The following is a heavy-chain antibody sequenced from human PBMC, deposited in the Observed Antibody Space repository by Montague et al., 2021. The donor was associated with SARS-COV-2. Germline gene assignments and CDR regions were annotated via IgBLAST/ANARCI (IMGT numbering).Heavy chain of an antibody. D-gene: IGHD2-2*02. CDR1: GGSISSSSYY. CDR3: ARHYGVVVPAAIYYYYGMDV. CDR2: IYYSGST. J-gene: IGHJ6*02. V-gene: IGHV4-39*01. Sequence: SETLSLTCTVSGGSISSSSYYWGWIRQPPGKGLEWIGSIYYSGSTYYNPSLKSRVTIFVDTSKNQFSLKLSSVTAADTAVYYCARHYGVVVPAAIYYYYGMDVWGQGTTVTVSS.